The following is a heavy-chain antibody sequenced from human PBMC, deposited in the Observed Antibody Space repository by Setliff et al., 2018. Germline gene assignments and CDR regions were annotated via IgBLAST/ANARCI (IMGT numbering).Heavy chain of an antibody. V-gene: IGHV3-74*01. CDR2: IKSDGSHT. J-gene: IGHJ4*02. D-gene: IGHD2-2*01. CDR1: GFTFSTYA. Sequence: LRLSCAASGFTFSTYAMHWVRQVPGKGLMWVSYIKSDGSHTAYADSVKGRFTISRDNAKNTLYLQMNSLEAEDTAVYYCARGGCSATSCLDYWGQGILVTVSS. CDR3: ARGGCSATSCLDY.